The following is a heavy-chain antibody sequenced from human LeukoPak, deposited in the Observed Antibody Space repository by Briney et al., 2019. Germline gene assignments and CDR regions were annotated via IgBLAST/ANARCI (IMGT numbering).Heavy chain of an antibody. CDR3: AIGRGYTAMVTWIDY. V-gene: IGHV1-2*02. Sequence: ASVKVSCKASGYTFTGYYMHWVRQAPGQGLEWMGWISPNSGGTNYAQKFQGRVTMTRDTSISTAYMELSRLRSDDTAVYYCAIGRGYTAMVTWIDYWGQGTLVTVSS. D-gene: IGHD5-18*01. J-gene: IGHJ4*02. CDR1: GYTFTGYY. CDR2: ISPNSGGT.